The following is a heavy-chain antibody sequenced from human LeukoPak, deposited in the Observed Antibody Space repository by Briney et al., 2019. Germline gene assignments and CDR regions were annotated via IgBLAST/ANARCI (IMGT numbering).Heavy chain of an antibody. CDR1: GYTFTGYY. CDR2: INPNSGGT. V-gene: IGHV1-2*02. J-gene: IGHJ5*02. CDR3: ARGLYPSCWFDP. Sequence: ASVKVSCEASGYTFTGYYMHWVRQAPGQGLEWMGWINPNSGGTNYAQKFQGRVTMTRDTSISTAYMELSRLRSDDTAVYYCARGLYPSCWFDPWGQGTLVTVSS. D-gene: IGHD2/OR15-2a*01.